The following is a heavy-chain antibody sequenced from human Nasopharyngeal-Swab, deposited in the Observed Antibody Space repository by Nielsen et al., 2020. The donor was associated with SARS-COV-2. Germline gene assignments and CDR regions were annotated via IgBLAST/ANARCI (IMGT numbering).Heavy chain of an antibody. J-gene: IGHJ3*02. CDR3: AKNRDSVAGTPDDAFDI. CDR2: IYYGGDIT. V-gene: IGHV3-23*03. D-gene: IGHD6-19*01. Sequence: VRQMPGKGLEWVSVIYYGGDITYYADSVKGRFTTSRVNSKNTVHLQMNSLRADDTAIYYCAKNRDSVAGTPDDAFDIWGQGTMVTVSS.